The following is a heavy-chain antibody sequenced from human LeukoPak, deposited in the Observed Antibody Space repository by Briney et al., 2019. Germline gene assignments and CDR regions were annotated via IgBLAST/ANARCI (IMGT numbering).Heavy chain of an antibody. D-gene: IGHD3-10*01. V-gene: IGHV1-2*02. CDR2: INPNSGGT. CDR3: ARGSPMVRGVPNFDY. J-gene: IGHJ4*02. Sequence: ASVKVSCKASGYTFTGYYKHWVRQAPGQGLEWMGWINPNSGGTNYAQKFQGRVTMTRDTSISTAYMELSRLRSDDTAVYYCARGSPMVRGVPNFDYWGQGTLVTVSS. CDR1: GYTFTGYY.